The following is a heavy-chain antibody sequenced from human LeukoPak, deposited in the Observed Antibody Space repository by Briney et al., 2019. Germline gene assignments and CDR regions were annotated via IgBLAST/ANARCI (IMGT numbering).Heavy chain of an antibody. J-gene: IGHJ3*01. CDR2: VYYTGRT. CDR1: DGSTAGYY. V-gene: IGHV4-59*08. CDR3: ARHMSVSYDAFDL. D-gene: IGHD3-10*01. Sequence: SETLSLTCSVSDGSTAGYYWSWIRQPPGKGLEWIAYVYYTGRTLYNPSLESRVTISVDTSKTQFSLTVTSVTAADTAVYYCARHMSVSYDAFDLWGRGTTVTVSS.